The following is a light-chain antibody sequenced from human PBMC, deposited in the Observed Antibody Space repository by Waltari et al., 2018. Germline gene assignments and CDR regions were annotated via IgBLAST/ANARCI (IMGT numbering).Light chain of an antibody. Sequence: SSELTQDPAVSVALGQTVRITCQGDSLRRYYASWYQQKPGQAPVLVIYGKNNRPSGIPDRFSGSSSGNTASLTITGAQAEDEADYYYNSRDSSGNLVVFGGGTKLTVL. CDR3: NSRDSSGNLVV. V-gene: IGLV3-19*01. CDR1: SLRRYY. CDR2: GKN. J-gene: IGLJ2*01.